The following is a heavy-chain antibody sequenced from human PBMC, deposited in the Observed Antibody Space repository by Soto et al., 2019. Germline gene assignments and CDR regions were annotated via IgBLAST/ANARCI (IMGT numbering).Heavy chain of an antibody. CDR2: IYYSGST. Sequence: SETLSLTCTVSGGSISGYYWSWIRQPPGKGLEWIGYIYYSGSTNYNPSLKSRVTISVDTSKNQFSLKLSSVTAADTALYYCARAGSGPFYHFWSGYPLGVWGQGTTVTVSS. CDR3: ARAGSGPFYHFWSGYPLGV. V-gene: IGHV4-59*01. J-gene: IGHJ6*02. D-gene: IGHD3-3*01. CDR1: GGSISGYY.